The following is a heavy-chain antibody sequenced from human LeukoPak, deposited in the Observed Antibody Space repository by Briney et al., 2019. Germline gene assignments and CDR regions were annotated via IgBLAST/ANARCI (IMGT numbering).Heavy chain of an antibody. CDR3: AKDPIRTMVRGVPTGY. CDR2: IRYDGSNK. D-gene: IGHD3-10*01. V-gene: IGHV3-30*02. Sequence: GGSLRLSFAASGFTFSSYGMHWVRQAPGKGLERVAFIRYDGSNKYYADSVKGRFTISRDNSKNTLYLQMNSLRAEDTAVYYCAKDPIRTMVRGVPTGYWGQGTLVTVSS. CDR1: GFTFSSYG. J-gene: IGHJ4*02.